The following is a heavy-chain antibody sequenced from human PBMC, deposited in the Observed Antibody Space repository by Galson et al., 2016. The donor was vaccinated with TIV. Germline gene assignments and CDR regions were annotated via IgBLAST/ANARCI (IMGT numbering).Heavy chain of an antibody. J-gene: IGHJ4*02. CDR1: GYSFISYW. V-gene: IGHV3-15*01. Sequence: SGAEVKKPGESLKISCKASGYSFISYWMSWVRQAPGKGLEWVARIKSRSDGGTTDYAVPVKGRFTISRDDSKSMVYLQMNSLKIEDTAFYYCTSGTGRSDFDYWGQGLLVTVSS. D-gene: IGHD3/OR15-3a*01. CDR3: TSGTGRSDFDY. CDR2: IKSRSDGGTT.